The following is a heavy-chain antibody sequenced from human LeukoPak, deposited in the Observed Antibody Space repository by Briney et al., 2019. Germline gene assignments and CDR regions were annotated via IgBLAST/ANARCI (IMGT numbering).Heavy chain of an antibody. J-gene: IGHJ4*02. CDR1: GFTFDDYA. Sequence: GGSLRLSCAASGFTFDDYAMHWVRQAPGKGLELVSGISWNSGSIGYADSVKGRFSISRDNAKNSLYLQMNSLRAEDTALFFCAKDAAYDILTGYHDYWGQGTLVTVSS. CDR2: ISWNSGSI. CDR3: AKDAAYDILTGYHDY. D-gene: IGHD3-9*01. V-gene: IGHV3-9*01.